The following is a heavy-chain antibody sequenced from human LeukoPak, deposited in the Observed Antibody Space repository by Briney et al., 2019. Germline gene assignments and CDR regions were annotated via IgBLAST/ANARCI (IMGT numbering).Heavy chain of an antibody. J-gene: IGHJ4*02. V-gene: IGHV1-69*04. CDR1: GGTFSSYA. CDR3: AKEWTVYSLGIFDY. CDR2: IIPILGIA. D-gene: IGHD3-3*01. Sequence: ASVKVSCKASGGTFSSYAISWVRQAPGQGLEWMGRIIPILGIANYAQKFQGRVTITADKSTSTAYTELSSLRAEDTAVYYCAKEWTVYSLGIFDYWGQGTLVTVSS.